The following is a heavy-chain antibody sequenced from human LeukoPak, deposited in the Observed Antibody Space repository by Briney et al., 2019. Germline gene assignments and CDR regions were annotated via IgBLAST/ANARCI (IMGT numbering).Heavy chain of an antibody. CDR3: ARVHYNAFDI. J-gene: IGHJ3*02. Sequence: PGGSLRLSCAASGLTFSTYWMRWVRQVPGKGLVWVSSISSDGSSTHYADSVKGRFTISRDNVKNTLYLQVNSLRAEDTAVYYCARVHYNAFDIWGQGTMVTVSS. CDR1: GLTFSTYW. D-gene: IGHD3-10*01. V-gene: IGHV3-74*01. CDR2: ISSDGSST.